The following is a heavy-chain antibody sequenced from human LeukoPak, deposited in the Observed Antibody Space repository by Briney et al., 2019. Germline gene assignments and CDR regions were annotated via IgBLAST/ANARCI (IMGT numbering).Heavy chain of an antibody. CDR2: IYYSGST. Sequence: SETLSLTCTVSGGSISSSSYYWGWIRQPPGKGLEWIGSIYYSGSTNYNPSLKSRVTISVDTSKNQFSLKLSSVTAADTAVYYCARTAMAPFFYMDVWGKGTTVTISS. J-gene: IGHJ6*03. CDR3: ARTAMAPFFYMDV. CDR1: GGSISSSSYY. V-gene: IGHV4-39*07. D-gene: IGHD5-18*01.